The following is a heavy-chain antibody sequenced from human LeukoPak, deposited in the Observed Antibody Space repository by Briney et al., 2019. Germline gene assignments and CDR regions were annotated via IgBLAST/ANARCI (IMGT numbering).Heavy chain of an antibody. Sequence: PGGSLRLSCAASGFTFSSYVMHWVRQAPGKGLEWVAIISHDGSSEYYADSVKGRFTISRDNSKNTLYLQMNSLRAADTAVYYCARIDSSSWYETDYWGQGTLVTVSS. CDR1: GFTFSSYV. CDR3: ARIDSSSWYETDY. CDR2: ISHDGSSE. J-gene: IGHJ4*02. D-gene: IGHD6-13*01. V-gene: IGHV3-30*04.